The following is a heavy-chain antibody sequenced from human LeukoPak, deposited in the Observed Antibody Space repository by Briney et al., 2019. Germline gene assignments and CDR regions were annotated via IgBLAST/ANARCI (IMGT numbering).Heavy chain of an antibody. V-gene: IGHV3-23*01. Sequence: GGSLRLSCAASGFRFSSYAMSWGRQAPGKGLEWVSAIRGSGGSTYYADSVKGRFTISRDNSKNTLYLQMSGLRAEDTAVYYCATRDIVVVPAATHGAFDIWGQGTMVTVSS. CDR2: IRGSGGST. CDR1: GFRFSSYA. CDR3: ATRDIVVVPAATHGAFDI. D-gene: IGHD2-2*01. J-gene: IGHJ3*02.